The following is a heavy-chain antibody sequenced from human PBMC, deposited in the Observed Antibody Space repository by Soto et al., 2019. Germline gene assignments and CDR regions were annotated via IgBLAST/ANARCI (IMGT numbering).Heavy chain of an antibody. J-gene: IGHJ5*02. CDR3: ARGYCSSTICYIWDNWFDP. CDR1: GSSISSYY. D-gene: IGHD2-2*02. V-gene: IGHV4-59*07. Sequence: SGTLSLTCTVHGSSISSYYWRWISTPPGKGLEWIGYIYYSGRTNYNPSLKSRVTISVDTSKNQFSLKLSSVTAADTAVYYCARGYCSSTICYIWDNWFDPWGQGTLVT. CDR2: IYYSGRT.